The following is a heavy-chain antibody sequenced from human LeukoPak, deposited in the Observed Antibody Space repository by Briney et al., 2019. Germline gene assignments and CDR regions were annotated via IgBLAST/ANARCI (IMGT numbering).Heavy chain of an antibody. J-gene: IGHJ4*02. Sequence: ASVKVSCKASGYTFTNYGISWVRQAPGQGLEWMGWISTYSGNTNYAQKLQGRITMTIETSTSTAYMELGSLRSDDTAVYYCARGGSRVVTYGNFDYWGQGTLVTVSS. CDR2: ISTYSGNT. D-gene: IGHD2-21*02. CDR1: GYTFTNYG. CDR3: ARGGSRVVTYGNFDY. V-gene: IGHV1-18*01.